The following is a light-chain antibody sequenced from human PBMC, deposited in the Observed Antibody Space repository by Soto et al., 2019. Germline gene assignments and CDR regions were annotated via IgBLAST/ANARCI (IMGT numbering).Light chain of an antibody. Sequence: QSALTQPASVSGSPGQSITISCTGTSSDVGGYNYVSWYQQHPGRAPKLIIYDVTNRPSGISNRFSGSKSGNTASLTISGLQTEDEADYYCISFTSGHIYVFGTGTKLTVL. CDR1: SSDVGGYNY. CDR3: ISFTSGHIYV. CDR2: DVT. J-gene: IGLJ1*01. V-gene: IGLV2-14*03.